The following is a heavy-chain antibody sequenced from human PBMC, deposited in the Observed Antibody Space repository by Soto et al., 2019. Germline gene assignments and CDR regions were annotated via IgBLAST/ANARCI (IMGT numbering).Heavy chain of an antibody. D-gene: IGHD3-10*01. CDR3: ARDRDDYGSGNYYNRIDF. CDR1: GGIFSTYA. Sequence: QAQLVQSGAEVKKPGSSVNVSCKASGGIFSTYAISWLRQAPGQGLQWMGGIIPLFGTPNYAQRFQGRVTITADESTSTAYMELSRLRSEDTAVYYCARDRDDYGSGNYYNRIDFWGQGTLVTVSS. V-gene: IGHV1-69*01. J-gene: IGHJ4*02. CDR2: IIPLFGTP.